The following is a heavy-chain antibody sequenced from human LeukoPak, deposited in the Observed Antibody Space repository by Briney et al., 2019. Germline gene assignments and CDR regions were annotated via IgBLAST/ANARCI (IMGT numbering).Heavy chain of an antibody. CDR1: GFTFSSYA. Sequence: GGSLRLSCAASGFTFSSYAMSWVRQAPGKGLEWVSAISGSGGSTYYADSVKGRFTISRDNSKNTLYLQMNSLRAEDTAVYYCAKAQYFDWLLRGYFDYWGQGTLVTVSS. CDR3: AKAQYFDWLLRGYFDY. D-gene: IGHD3-9*01. V-gene: IGHV3-23*01. CDR2: ISGSGGST. J-gene: IGHJ4*02.